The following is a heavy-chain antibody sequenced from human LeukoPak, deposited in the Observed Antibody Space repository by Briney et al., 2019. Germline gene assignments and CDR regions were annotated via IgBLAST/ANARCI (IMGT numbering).Heavy chain of an antibody. CDR3: AKSPYSSSWYYFDY. J-gene: IGHJ4*02. Sequence: QAGGSLRLSCAASGFTFDDYGMSWVRQAPGKGLEWVSAISGSGGSTYYADSVKGRFTISRDNSKNTLYLQMNSLRAEDTAVYYCAKSPYSSSWYYFDYWGQGTLVTVSS. CDR2: ISGSGGST. D-gene: IGHD6-13*01. V-gene: IGHV3-23*01. CDR1: GFTFDDYG.